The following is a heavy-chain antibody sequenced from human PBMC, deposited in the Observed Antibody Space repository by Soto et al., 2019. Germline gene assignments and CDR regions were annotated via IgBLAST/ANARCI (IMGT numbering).Heavy chain of an antibody. V-gene: IGHV2-70*01. CDR2: IDWDDDK. D-gene: IGHD3-9*01. Sequence: PGKALEWLALIDWDDDKYYSTSLKTRLTISKDTSKNQVVLTMTNMDPVDTATYYCARILAKDDILTGPFDYWGQGTLVTVSS. J-gene: IGHJ4*02. CDR3: ARILAKDDILTGPFDY.